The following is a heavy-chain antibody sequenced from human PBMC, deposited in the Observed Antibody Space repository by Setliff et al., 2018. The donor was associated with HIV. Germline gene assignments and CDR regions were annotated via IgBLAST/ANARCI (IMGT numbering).Heavy chain of an antibody. CDR2: INHSGST. J-gene: IGHJ4*02. CDR3: ARGVRDNSGWSSYYFDY. Sequence: PSETLSLTCAVYGGSFSAYYWSWIRQTPGKGLEWIGEINHSGSTNYNPSLKSRVTISVDTSKNQFSLKLSSVTAADTAVYYCARGVRDNSGWSSYYFDYWGQGTLVTVSS. V-gene: IGHV4-34*01. CDR1: GGSFSAYY. D-gene: IGHD6-19*01.